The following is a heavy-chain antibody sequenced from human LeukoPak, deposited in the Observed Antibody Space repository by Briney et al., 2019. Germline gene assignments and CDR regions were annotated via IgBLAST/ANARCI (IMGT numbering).Heavy chain of an antibody. J-gene: IGHJ5*02. V-gene: IGHV5-51*01. Sequence: GESLKISCKASGYRFTSYWIGWVRQMPGKGLEWMGVIHPGEYERRYSPSFEGQVTISADRSISTAYMQWSSLKASDTAMYYLARRTDSGWKWFDPWGQGTLVTVSS. CDR3: ARRTDSGWKWFDP. D-gene: IGHD6-25*01. CDR1: GYRFTSYW. CDR2: IHPGEYER.